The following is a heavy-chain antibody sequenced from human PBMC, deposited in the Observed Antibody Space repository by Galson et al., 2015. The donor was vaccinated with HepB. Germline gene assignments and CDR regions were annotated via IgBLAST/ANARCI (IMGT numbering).Heavy chain of an antibody. J-gene: IGHJ4*02. CDR3: GRGGLRAVAGTKGDY. CDR2: IKEDGSEK. Sequence: SLRLSCAASGFTFNTYWMTWVRQAPGKGLEWVANIKEDGSEKYYVDSVKGRFTISRDNSKNTIYLQMNSLRPADTAVYHCGRGGLRAVAGTKGDYWGQGTLVTVSS. D-gene: IGHD6-19*01. CDR1: GFTFNTYW. V-gene: IGHV3-7*01.